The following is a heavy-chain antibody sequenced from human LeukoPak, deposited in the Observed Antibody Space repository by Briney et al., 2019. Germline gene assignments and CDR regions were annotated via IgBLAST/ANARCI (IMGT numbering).Heavy chain of an antibody. CDR2: INHSGST. CDR3: ARVRGYSYGLDY. J-gene: IGHJ4*02. D-gene: IGHD5-18*01. CDR1: GGSFSGYY. Sequence: PSETLSLTCAVYGGSFSGYYWGWIRQPPGKGLEWIGEINHSGSTNYNPSLKSRVTISVDTSKNQFSLKLSSVTAADTAVYYCARVRGYSYGLDYWGQGTLVTVSS. V-gene: IGHV4-34*01.